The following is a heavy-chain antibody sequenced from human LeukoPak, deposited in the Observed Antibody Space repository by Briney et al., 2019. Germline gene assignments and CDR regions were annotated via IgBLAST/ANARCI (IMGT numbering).Heavy chain of an antibody. CDR2: ISYDGSNK. J-gene: IGHJ4*02. CDR1: GFTFSSYG. Sequence: GGSLRLSCAASGFTFSSYGMHWVRQAPGKGLEWVAVISYDGSNKYYAGSVKGRFTISRDNSKNTLYLQMNNLRAEDTAVYYCARDRVGASVWGQGTQVTVSS. V-gene: IGHV3-30*03. CDR3: ARDRVGASV.